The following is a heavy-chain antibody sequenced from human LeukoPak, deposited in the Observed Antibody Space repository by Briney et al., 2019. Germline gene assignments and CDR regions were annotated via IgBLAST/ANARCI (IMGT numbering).Heavy chain of an antibody. J-gene: IGHJ4*02. CDR3: AREGHDYGDYVFDY. Sequence: SETLSLTCTVSGGSVSSGSYYWSWIRQPPGKGLEWIGYIYYTGSTNYNSSLKSRVTISVDTSKNQFALRLSSVTAADTAVYYCAREGHDYGDYVFDYWGQGTLVTVSS. V-gene: IGHV4-61*01. CDR2: IYYTGST. D-gene: IGHD4-17*01. CDR1: GGSVSSGSYY.